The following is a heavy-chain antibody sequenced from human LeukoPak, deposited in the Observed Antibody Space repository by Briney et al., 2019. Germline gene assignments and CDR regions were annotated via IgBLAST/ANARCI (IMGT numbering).Heavy chain of an antibody. Sequence: SETLSLTCTVSGGSISSYYWSWIQQPAGKGLEWIGRIYTSGSTNYNPSLKSRVTMSLDTSKNQFSLKLSSVTAADTAVYYCARVTYYYDRSTYNYLQSGAFDIWGQGTMVTVSS. V-gene: IGHV4-4*07. J-gene: IGHJ3*02. CDR1: GGSISSYY. CDR2: IYTSGST. CDR3: ARVTYYYDRSTYNYLQSGAFDI. D-gene: IGHD3-22*01.